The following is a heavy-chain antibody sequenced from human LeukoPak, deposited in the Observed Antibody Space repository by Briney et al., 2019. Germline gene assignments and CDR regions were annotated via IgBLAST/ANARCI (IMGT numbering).Heavy chain of an antibody. Sequence: PSETLSLTCTVSGGSISSYYWSWIRQPPGKGLEWIGYIYYSGSTNYNPSLNSRVTISIDTSKNQFSLKLSSVTAADTAVYYCARSSAVTMGGAFDIWGQGTMVTVSS. CDR1: GGSISSYY. D-gene: IGHD4-17*01. CDR3: ARSSAVTMGGAFDI. CDR2: IYYSGST. V-gene: IGHV4-59*01. J-gene: IGHJ3*02.